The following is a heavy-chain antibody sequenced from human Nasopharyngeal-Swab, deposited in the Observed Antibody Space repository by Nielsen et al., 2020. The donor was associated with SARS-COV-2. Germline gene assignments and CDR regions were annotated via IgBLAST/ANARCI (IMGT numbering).Heavy chain of an antibody. J-gene: IGHJ6*03. D-gene: IGHD3-3*01. Sequence: SVKVSCKASGYTFTSYDINWVRQATGQGLEWMGWMNPNSGNTGYAQKFQGRVTMTRNTSISTAYMELSSLRSEDTAVYYCARLSNYDFWSGYYANMDVWGKGTTVTVSS. CDR1: GYTFTSYD. CDR3: ARLSNYDFWSGYYANMDV. CDR2: MNPNSGNT. V-gene: IGHV1-8*01.